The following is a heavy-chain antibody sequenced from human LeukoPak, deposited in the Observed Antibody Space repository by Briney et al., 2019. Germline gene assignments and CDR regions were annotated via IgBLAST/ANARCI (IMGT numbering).Heavy chain of an antibody. Sequence: PGGSLRLSCTVSGFTFSRHWMSWVRQAPGKGLEWVSVIYSGGSTYYADSVKGRFTISRDNSKNTLYLQMNSLRAEDTAVYYCAITLHPWGQGTLVTVSS. CDR1: GFTFSRHW. V-gene: IGHV3-66*01. CDR2: IYSGGST. CDR3: AITLHP. D-gene: IGHD4-23*01. J-gene: IGHJ5*02.